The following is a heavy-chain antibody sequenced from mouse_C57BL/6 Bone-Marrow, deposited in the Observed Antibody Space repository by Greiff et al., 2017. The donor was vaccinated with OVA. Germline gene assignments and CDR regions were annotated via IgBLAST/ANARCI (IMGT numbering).Heavy chain of an antibody. V-gene: IGHV1-53*01. CDR2: INPSNGGT. D-gene: IGHD2-2*01. CDR3: AREKNGYHLYYFDY. CDR1: GYTFTSYW. J-gene: IGHJ2*01. Sequence: QVQLQQPGTELVKPGASVKLSCKASGYTFTSYWLHWVKQRPGQGLEWIGNINPSNGGTNYNEKFKSKATLTVDKSSSTAYMQRSSLTSEDSAVYYCAREKNGYHLYYFDYWGQDTTLTVSS.